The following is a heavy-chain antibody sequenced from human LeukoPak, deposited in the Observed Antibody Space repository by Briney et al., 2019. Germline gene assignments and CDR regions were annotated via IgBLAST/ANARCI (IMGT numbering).Heavy chain of an antibody. CDR1: GFTFSKYD. Sequence: GGSLRLSRAASGFTFSKYDMSWVRQAPGKGLEWVSSISSSSSYIYYADSVKGRFTISRDNAKNSLYLQMNSLRAEDTAVYYCARFSNLYYYYGMDVWGQGTTVTVSS. D-gene: IGHD4-11*01. CDR2: ISSSSSYI. J-gene: IGHJ6*02. V-gene: IGHV3-21*01. CDR3: ARFSNLYYYYGMDV.